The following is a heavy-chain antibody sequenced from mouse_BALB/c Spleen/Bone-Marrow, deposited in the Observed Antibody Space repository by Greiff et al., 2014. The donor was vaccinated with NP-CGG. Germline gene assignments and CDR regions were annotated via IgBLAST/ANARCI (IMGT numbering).Heavy chain of an antibody. V-gene: IGHV1S22*01. CDR2: IYPGSGST. Sequence: LQQPGSELVRPGASVKLSCKASGYTFTSYWMHWVKQRHGQGLEWIGNIYPGSGSTNYDEKLKSKGTLTVDTSSSTAYMHLSSLTSEDSAVYYCTRDQVRRGYYYAMDYWGQGTSVTVSS. CDR3: TRDQVRRGYYYAMDY. CDR1: GYTFTSYW. D-gene: IGHD2-14*01. J-gene: IGHJ4*01.